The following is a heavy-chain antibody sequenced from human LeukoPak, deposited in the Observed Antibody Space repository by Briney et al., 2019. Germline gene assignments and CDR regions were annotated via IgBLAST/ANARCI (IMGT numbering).Heavy chain of an antibody. D-gene: IGHD2-2*01. J-gene: IGHJ5*02. CDR3: ARGVVVLPIWFDP. CDR2: ISRSSSYK. V-gene: IGHV3-21*01. Sequence: GGSLRLSRAASGLTYRSYSMNWVRRAPGKGLELVSSISRSSSYKYYADSVKGRFTISRDNAKNSLYLQMNSLRAEDTAVYYCARGVVVLPIWFDPWGQGTLVTVSS. CDR1: GLTYRSYS.